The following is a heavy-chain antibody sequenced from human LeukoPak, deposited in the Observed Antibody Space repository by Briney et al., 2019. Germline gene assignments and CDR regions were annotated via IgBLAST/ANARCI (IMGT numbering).Heavy chain of an antibody. V-gene: IGHV4-31*03. D-gene: IGHD2-2*01. Sequence: SETLSLTCTVSGGSISSGGYYWSWIRQHPGKGLEWIGYIYYSGSTYYNPSLKSRVTISVDTSRNQFSLKLSSVTAADTAVYYCARLRVVPAAMRFDYWGQGTLVTVSS. CDR2: IYYSGST. CDR3: ARLRVVPAAMRFDY. CDR1: GGSISSGGYY. J-gene: IGHJ4*02.